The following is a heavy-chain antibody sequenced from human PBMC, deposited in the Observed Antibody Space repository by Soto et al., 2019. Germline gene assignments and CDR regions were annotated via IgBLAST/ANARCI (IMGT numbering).Heavy chain of an antibody. Sequence: QVQVVESGGGLVKPGGSLRLSCVASGFTFSDYYMGWVRQAPGKGLEWVSYLSQTATAIHYADSVRGRFTISRNNAKNSLYLEMCSRRAEATAMYYCARWSSAFDYWGQGTLVTVSS. CDR3: ARWSSAFDY. J-gene: IGHJ4*02. V-gene: IGHV3-11*01. CDR1: GFTFSDYY. CDR2: LSQTATAI.